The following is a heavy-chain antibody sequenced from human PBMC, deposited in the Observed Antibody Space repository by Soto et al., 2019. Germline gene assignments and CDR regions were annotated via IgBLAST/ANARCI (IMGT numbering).Heavy chain of an antibody. CDR2: ISWDGGST. D-gene: IGHD3-22*01. J-gene: IGHJ4*01. V-gene: IGHV3-43*01. CDR3: AKDFRGYYWGLDY. CDR1: GFTLYIYA. Sequence: GGSLRISCAASGFTLYIYAMHWFCQAPGKGLEWVSIISWDGGSTYYADSVKGRVAISRDNSKNSLYLQMNSLRTEDTALYYCAKDFRGYYWGLDYWGQGTLVTVSS.